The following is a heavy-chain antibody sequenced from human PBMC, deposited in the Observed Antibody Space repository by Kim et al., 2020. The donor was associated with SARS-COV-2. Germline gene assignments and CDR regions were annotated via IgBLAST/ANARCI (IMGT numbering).Heavy chain of an antibody. J-gene: IGHJ4*02. CDR3: AREETDSYGYRAFDY. V-gene: IGHV1-3*01. Sequence: ASVKVSCKASGYTFHTYAMHWMRQAPGQRLEWMGWVDGGNGNTKSSQNFQGRVTITRDGSATTAYMELSSLRSEDTAVYYCAREETDSYGYRAFDYWGQGTPVTVSS. D-gene: IGHD5-18*01. CDR1: GYTFHTYA. CDR2: VDGGNGNT.